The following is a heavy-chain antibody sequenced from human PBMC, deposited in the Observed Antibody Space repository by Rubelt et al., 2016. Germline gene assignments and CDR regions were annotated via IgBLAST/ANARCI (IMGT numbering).Heavy chain of an antibody. D-gene: IGHD5-12*01. CDR1: GFTFSSYA. CDR3: AKLVGYSGYDGYRLSSYYFDY. J-gene: IGHJ4*02. Sequence: EVQLVESGGGLIQPGGSLRLSCAASGFTFSSYAMSWVRQAPGTGLEWVSAISGSGGSSYYADSGKGRFTISRDNSKNTLYLQMNRRRAEDTAVYYCAKLVGYSGYDGYRLSSYYFDYWGQGTLVTVSS. CDR2: ISGSGGSS. V-gene: IGHV3-23*04.